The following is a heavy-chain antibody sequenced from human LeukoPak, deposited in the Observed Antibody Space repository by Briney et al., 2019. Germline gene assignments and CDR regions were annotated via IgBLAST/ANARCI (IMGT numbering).Heavy chain of an antibody. V-gene: IGHV4-39*01. D-gene: IGHD6-6*01. CDR2: IYYSGST. CDR1: GGSFSSYY. Sequence: PSETLSLTCAVYGGSFSSYYWGWIRQPPGKGLEWIGSIYYSGSTYYNPSLKSRVTISVDTSKNQFSLKLSSVTAADTAVYCCARHRFEYSSSLVDYWGQGTLVTVSS. J-gene: IGHJ4*02. CDR3: ARHRFEYSSSLVDY.